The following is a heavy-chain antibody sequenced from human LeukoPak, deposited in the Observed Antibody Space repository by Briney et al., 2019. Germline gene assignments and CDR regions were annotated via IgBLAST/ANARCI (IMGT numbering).Heavy chain of an antibody. CDR2: LYSDGST. Sequence: PGGSLRLSCAAAGFTIRSNYMSWVRQAPGKGLEWVSVLYSDGSTYYADSVKGRFTISRDNSKNTVYLQMNSLRAEDTAVYYCARLVGATYFDCWGQGTLVTVSS. J-gene: IGHJ4*02. CDR3: ARLVGATYFDC. D-gene: IGHD1-26*01. V-gene: IGHV3-53*01. CDR1: GFTIRSNY.